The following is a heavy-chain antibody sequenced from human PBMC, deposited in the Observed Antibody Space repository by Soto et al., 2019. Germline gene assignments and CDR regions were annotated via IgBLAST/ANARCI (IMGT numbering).Heavy chain of an antibody. V-gene: IGHV4-38-2*01. Sequence: SETLSLTCDVSGFSMKTGYYWGWIRQPPGKGLEWIGAIYHSGTTYVNPSLKSRVTMSVDTPKNQFSLRLTSVAAADTAVYYCARGMNPQDYWGQGTLVTVSS. CDR3: ARGMNPQDY. CDR2: IYHSGTT. CDR1: GFSMKTGYY. J-gene: IGHJ4*02.